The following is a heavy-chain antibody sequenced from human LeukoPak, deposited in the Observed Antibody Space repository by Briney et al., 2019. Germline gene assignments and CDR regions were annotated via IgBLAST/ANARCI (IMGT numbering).Heavy chain of an antibody. V-gene: IGHV1-69*06. D-gene: IGHD4-11*01. J-gene: IGHJ3*02. Sequence: GSSVKVSCKASGGTFSSYAISWVRQAPGQGLEWMGGIIPIFGTANYAQKFQGRVTITADKSTSTAYMELSSLRSEDTAVYYCARDRDYSSTDAFDIWGQGTMVTVSS. CDR1: GGTFSSYA. CDR3: ARDRDYSSTDAFDI. CDR2: IIPIFGTA.